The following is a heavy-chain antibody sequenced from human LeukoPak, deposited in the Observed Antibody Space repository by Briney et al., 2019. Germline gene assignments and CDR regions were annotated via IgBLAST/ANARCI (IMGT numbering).Heavy chain of an antibody. V-gene: IGHV4-39*07. CDR3: ARRARSGWAFDY. CDR2: IYYSGST. Sequence: SETLSLTCTVSGGSISSGSYYWGWFRQPPGKGLEWIGNIYYSGSTYYNPSLKSRVTISVDTSKNQFSLKLTSVTAADTAVYYCARRARSGWAFDYWGQGTLVTVSS. J-gene: IGHJ4*02. D-gene: IGHD6-19*01. CDR1: GGSISSGSYY.